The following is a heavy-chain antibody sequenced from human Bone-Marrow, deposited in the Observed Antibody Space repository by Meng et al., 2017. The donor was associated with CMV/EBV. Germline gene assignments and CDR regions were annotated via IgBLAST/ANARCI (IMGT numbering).Heavy chain of an antibody. CDR3: ASPPY. CDR1: NGSISSGGYY. J-gene: IGHJ4*02. CDR2: IYYSGSA. V-gene: IGHV4-31*03. Sequence: LRLSCTVSNGSISSGGYYWSWIRQHPGKGLEWIGYIYYSGSAYYNPFLKSRVIISVDTSKNQFSLKLSSVTAADTAVYYCASPPYWGQGTLVTVSS.